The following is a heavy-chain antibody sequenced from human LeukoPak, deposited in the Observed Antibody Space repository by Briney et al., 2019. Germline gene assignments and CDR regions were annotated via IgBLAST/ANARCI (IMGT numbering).Heavy chain of an antibody. D-gene: IGHD6-13*01. V-gene: IGHV3-48*01. Sequence: PGGSLRLSCAASGFTFSSYSMNWVRQAPGKGLKWVSSISSSSSTIYYADSVKGRFTISRDNAKNSLYLQMNSLRAEDTAVYYCARGGLSSSSWEPDAFDVWGQGTMVTVS. CDR2: ISSSSSTI. J-gene: IGHJ3*01. CDR3: ARGGLSSSSWEPDAFDV. CDR1: GFTFSSYS.